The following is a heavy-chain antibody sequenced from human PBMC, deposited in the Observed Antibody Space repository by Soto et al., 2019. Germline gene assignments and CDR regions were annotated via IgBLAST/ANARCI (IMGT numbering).Heavy chain of an antibody. CDR2: VNPILSMS. D-gene: IGHD3-10*01. CDR1: GDTFNFYS. V-gene: IGHV1-69*02. CDR3: ASNYGSGYRAFDS. Sequence: QVQLVQSGSEVKSAGSSVKVSCKASGDTFNFYSINWVRQAPGLGLEWVGRVNPILSMSNYAQRFQGRVTMTADKSTGTGYMELRSLSSEDTAIYYCASNYGSGYRAFDSWGQGALVTVSS. J-gene: IGHJ4*02.